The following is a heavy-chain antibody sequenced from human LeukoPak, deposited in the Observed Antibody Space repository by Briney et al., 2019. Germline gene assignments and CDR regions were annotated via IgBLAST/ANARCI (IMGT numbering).Heavy chain of an antibody. D-gene: IGHD6-19*01. CDR2: IRGSGGST. V-gene: IGHV3-23*01. Sequence: GGSLRLSCAASGFTFSSYAMSWVRQAPGKGLEWVSAIRGSGGSTYYADSVKGRFTISRDNSKNTLYLQMNSLRAEDTAVYYCAKGDSGWYPSGIDYWGQGTLVSVSS. CDR3: AKGDSGWYPSGIDY. J-gene: IGHJ4*02. CDR1: GFTFSSYA.